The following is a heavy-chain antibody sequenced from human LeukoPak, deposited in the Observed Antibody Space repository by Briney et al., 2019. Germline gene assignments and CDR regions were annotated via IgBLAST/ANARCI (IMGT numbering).Heavy chain of an antibody. D-gene: IGHD3-10*01. CDR3: ARCHYYGSGNYVRVYSPDY. Sequence: GASVKVSCKASGYTFTSYYMHWVRQAPGQGLEWMGIINPSGGSTSYAQKFQGRVTMTRDMSTSTVYMELSSLRSDDTAVYYCARCHYYGSGNYVRVYSPDYWGQGTLVTVSS. J-gene: IGHJ4*02. V-gene: IGHV1-46*01. CDR1: GYTFTSYY. CDR2: INPSGGST.